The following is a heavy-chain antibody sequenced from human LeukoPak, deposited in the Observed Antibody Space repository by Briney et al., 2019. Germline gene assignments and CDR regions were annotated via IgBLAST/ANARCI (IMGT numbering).Heavy chain of an antibody. J-gene: IGHJ3*02. V-gene: IGHV3-21*06. D-gene: IGHD2-21*01. CDR2: ISSASGYT. CDR3: ARDYSDTGSFDI. CDR1: GFTFSIYS. Sequence: GGSLRLSCAASGFTFSIYSMNWVRQAPGKGLEWVSSISSASGYTYSADSVKGRFTISRDNAKNSLYLQLNSLRAEDTAVYYCARDYSDTGSFDIWGQETMVTVSS.